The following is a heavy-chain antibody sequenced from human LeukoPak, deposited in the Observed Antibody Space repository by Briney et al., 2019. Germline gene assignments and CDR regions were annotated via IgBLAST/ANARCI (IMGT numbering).Heavy chain of an antibody. CDR1: RFNVSSNY. CDR2: IYSGGST. V-gene: IGHV3-66*01. CDR3: ATDVGYFDN. D-gene: IGHD1-26*01. J-gene: IGHJ4*02. Sequence: GGSLRLSCVASRFNVSSNYMSWVRQTPGEGLERVSVIYSGGSTYYADSVKGRFTISRDNSKNTLYLQMNSLRAEDTAVYYCATDVGYFDNWGQGTLVTVSS.